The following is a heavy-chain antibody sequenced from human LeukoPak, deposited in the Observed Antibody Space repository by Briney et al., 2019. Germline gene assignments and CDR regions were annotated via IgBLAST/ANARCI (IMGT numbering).Heavy chain of an antibody. D-gene: IGHD3-10*01. CDR3: AMRNGSGSLYFDY. Sequence: GASVKVSCKASGYTFTSYDINWVRQATGQGLEWMGWMNPNSGNTGYVQKFQGRVTMTRNTSITTAYMELSSLRSEDTAVYYCAMRNGSGSLYFDYWGQGILVTVSS. J-gene: IGHJ4*02. CDR2: MNPNSGNT. CDR1: GYTFTSYD. V-gene: IGHV1-8*01.